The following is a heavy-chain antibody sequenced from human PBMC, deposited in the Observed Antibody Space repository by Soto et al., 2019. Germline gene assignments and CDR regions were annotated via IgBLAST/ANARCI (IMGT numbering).Heavy chain of an antibody. CDR2: ISYDGFNK. Sequence: QVQLVESGGGVVQPGKSLRLSCEVSGFTFSSFNMHWVRQAPGKGLEWVAFISYDGFNKYYGDSVKGRFTTSRDNSKNTLYLQMNSLRFEDTAVYYCAKGLGELSPESYDYWGQGTLVTVSS. V-gene: IGHV3-30*18. CDR1: GFTFSSFN. J-gene: IGHJ4*02. D-gene: IGHD3-16*02. CDR3: AKGLGELSPESYDY.